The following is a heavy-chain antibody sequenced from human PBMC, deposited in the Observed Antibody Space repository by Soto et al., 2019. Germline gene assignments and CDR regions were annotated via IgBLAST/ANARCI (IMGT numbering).Heavy chain of an antibody. Sequence: SETLSLTCTVSGDSVNSGTYYWSWIRQPPGKGLEWIGYIYNSGTTKYNPSLKSRVTISVDTSKNQFSLNLSSVTAAYTAVYYCARAKTTMIGPENYWGQGTLVTVSS. J-gene: IGHJ4*02. D-gene: IGHD3-22*01. CDR2: IYNSGTT. CDR3: ARAKTTMIGPENY. CDR1: GDSVNSGTYY. V-gene: IGHV4-61*01.